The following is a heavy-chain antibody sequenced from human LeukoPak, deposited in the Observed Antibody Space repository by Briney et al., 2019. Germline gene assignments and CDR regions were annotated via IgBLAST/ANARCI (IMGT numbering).Heavy chain of an antibody. D-gene: IGHD1-1*01. CDR3: ARDHNYAFDN. Sequence: GGSLRLSCTASGFPFSDYSMNWVRQAPGKGLEWISYIGISSGNTKYADSVKGRFTISADNTKDSLYLQMNSLRVEDTAVYYCARDHNYAFDNWGQGTLVSVSS. J-gene: IGHJ4*02. CDR1: GFPFSDYS. V-gene: IGHV3-48*04. CDR2: IGISSGNT.